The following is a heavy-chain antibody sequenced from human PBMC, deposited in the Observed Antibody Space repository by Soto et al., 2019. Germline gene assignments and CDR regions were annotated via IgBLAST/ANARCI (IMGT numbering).Heavy chain of an antibody. V-gene: IGHV4-4*07. D-gene: IGHD3-22*01. Sequence: HVQLQESGPGLVKASETLSLSCTVSGHSISADYWSWIRQPAGKRLEWIGRVDASGNTNYNPSLKRRVTMSVDTSKNQFFLKVRSVTAADTAMYFCARDVGGSVVPHGFDPWGQGALVTVSS. CDR2: VDASGNT. CDR3: ARDVGGSVVPHGFDP. CDR1: GHSISADY. J-gene: IGHJ5*02.